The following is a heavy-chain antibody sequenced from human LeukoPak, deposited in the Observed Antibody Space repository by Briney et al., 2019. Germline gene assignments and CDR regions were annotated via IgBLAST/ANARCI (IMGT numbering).Heavy chain of an antibody. CDR3: ARAYYDISTGYLDY. CDR1: GGSISSGGYY. CDR2: IYYSGST. J-gene: IGHJ4*02. Sequence: SETLSLTCTVSGGSISSGGYYWSWIRQHPGKGLEWIGYIYYSGSTYYNPSLKSRVTISVDTSKNQFSLKLSSVTAADTAVYYCARAYYDISTGYLDYWGQGTLVTVSP. D-gene: IGHD3-9*01. V-gene: IGHV4-31*03.